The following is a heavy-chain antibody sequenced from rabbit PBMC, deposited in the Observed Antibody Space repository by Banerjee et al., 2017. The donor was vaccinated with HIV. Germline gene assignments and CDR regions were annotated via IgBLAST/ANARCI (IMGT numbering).Heavy chain of an antibody. Sequence: QEQLKETGGGLVQPGGSLTLSCKASGFDFSTYYMSWVRQAPGEGLEYIGFINTGGYTYYASWAKGRFTVSKTSSTTVTLQMTSLTAADTATYFCARDGSGWGANFNLWGQGTLVTVS. D-gene: IGHD4-1*01. CDR1: GFDFSTYYM. V-gene: IGHV1S45*01. CDR2: INTGGYT. J-gene: IGHJ4*01. CDR3: ARDGSGWGANFNL.